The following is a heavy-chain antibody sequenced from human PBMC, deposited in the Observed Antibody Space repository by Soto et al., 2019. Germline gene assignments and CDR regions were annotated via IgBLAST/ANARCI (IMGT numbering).Heavy chain of an antibody. CDR1: GYTFTSYG. D-gene: IGHD3-22*01. Sequence: ASVKVSCKASGYTFTSYGISWVRQAPGQGLEWMGWISAYNGNTNYAQKLQGRVTMTTDTSTSTAYMELRSLRSDDTAVYYCARDHPTYYYDSSGYYGFDYWGQGTLVTVSS. CDR3: ARDHPTYYYDSSGYYGFDY. CDR2: ISAYNGNT. J-gene: IGHJ4*02. V-gene: IGHV1-18*01.